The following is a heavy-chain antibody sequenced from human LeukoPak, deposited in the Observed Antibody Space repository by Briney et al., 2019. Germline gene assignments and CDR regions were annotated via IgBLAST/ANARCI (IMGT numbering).Heavy chain of an antibody. CDR1: GYTFTNYG. CDR2: INPNNGDT. D-gene: IGHD2/OR15-2a*01. V-gene: IGHV1-2*02. J-gene: IGHJ4*02. Sequence: ASVKVPCKASGYTFTNYGISWVRQAPGQGLEWMGWINPNNGDTNYAQKFQGRVTMTRDTSISTAYMELSSLRSDDTAVYYCARTRGSHISMAYLDYWGQGTLVTVSS. CDR3: ARTRGSHISMAYLDY.